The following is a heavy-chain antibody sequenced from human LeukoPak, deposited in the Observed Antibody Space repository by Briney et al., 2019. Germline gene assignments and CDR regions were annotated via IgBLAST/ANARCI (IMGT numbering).Heavy chain of an antibody. CDR3: AKDDYGGVVIDY. D-gene: IGHD4-23*01. Sequence: GGSLRLSCAASGFTFDDYAMHWVRQAPGKGLEWVSGISWNSGSIGYADSVKGRFTISRDNSKNTLYLQMNSLRAEDTAVYFCAKDDYGGVVIDYWGQGTLVTVSS. J-gene: IGHJ4*02. CDR1: GFTFDDYA. V-gene: IGHV3-9*01. CDR2: ISWNSGSI.